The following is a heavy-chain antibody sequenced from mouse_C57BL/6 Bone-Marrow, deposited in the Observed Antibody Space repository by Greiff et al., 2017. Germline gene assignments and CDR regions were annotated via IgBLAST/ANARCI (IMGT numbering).Heavy chain of an antibody. Sequence: QVQLQQSGAELVMPGASVKLSCKASGYTFTSYWMHWVKQRPGQGLEWIGEIDPSDSYTNYNQKFKGKSTLTVDKSSSTAYMQLSSLTSEDSAVYYWVRGGGAYYSPYYAMDYWGQGTSVTVSS. V-gene: IGHV1-69*01. CDR2: IDPSDSYT. CDR3: VRGGGAYYSPYYAMDY. D-gene: IGHD2-12*01. CDR1: GYTFTSYW. J-gene: IGHJ4*01.